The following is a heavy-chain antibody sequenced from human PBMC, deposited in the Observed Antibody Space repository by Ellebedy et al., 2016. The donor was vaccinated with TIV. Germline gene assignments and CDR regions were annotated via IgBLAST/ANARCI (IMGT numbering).Heavy chain of an antibody. V-gene: IGHV3-53*01. Sequence: PGGSLRLPCAASGFSVSRNYMHWVRQAPGKGLEWVSVIYNDGRTTYADSVKGRFTISRDSAENTLHLHMNSLRAEDTALYFCARDKSLAGFDAFDVWGQGTMV. CDR3: ARDKSLAGFDAFDV. CDR2: IYNDGRT. CDR1: GFSVSRNY. J-gene: IGHJ3*01. D-gene: IGHD6-19*01.